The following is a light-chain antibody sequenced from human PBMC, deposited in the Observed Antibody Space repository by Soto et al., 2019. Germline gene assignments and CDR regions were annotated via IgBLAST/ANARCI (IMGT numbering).Light chain of an antibody. CDR2: EVS. Sequence: QSALTQPASVSGSPGQSITISCTGTSSDVGAYKYVSWYQQHPGKAPKLIIYEVSNRPSGVPNRFSASKSGNTASLTISGLQTEDEAYYFCSSFSATTTTTVVFGGGTKLTVL. CDR1: SSDVGAYKY. V-gene: IGLV2-14*01. CDR3: SSFSATTTTTVV. J-gene: IGLJ2*01.